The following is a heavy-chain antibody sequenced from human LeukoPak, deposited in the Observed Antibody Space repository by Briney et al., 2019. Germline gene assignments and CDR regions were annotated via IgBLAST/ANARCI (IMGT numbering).Heavy chain of an antibody. CDR3: AKDRAVLLWFGELDHFDY. J-gene: IGHJ4*02. D-gene: IGHD3-10*01. CDR2: ISSSSSYI. CDR1: GFTFSSYS. Sequence: NSGGSLRLSCAASGFTFSSYSMTWVRQAPGKGLEWVSSISSSSSYIYYADSVKGRFTISRDNAKNSLYLQMNSLRAEDTAVYYCAKDRAVLLWFGELDHFDYWGQGTLVTVSS. V-gene: IGHV3-21*04.